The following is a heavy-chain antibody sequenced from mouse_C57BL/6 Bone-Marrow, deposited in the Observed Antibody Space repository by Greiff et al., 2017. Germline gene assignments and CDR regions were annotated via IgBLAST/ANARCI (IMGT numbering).Heavy chain of an antibody. CDR3: ARSLYYGNGWFAY. J-gene: IGHJ3*01. V-gene: IGHV1-9*01. CDR1: GYTFTGYW. Sequence: VQLQQSGAELMKPGASVKLSCKATGYTFTGYWIEWVKQRPGNGLEWIGELLPGSGSTNYNEKLKGKATFTADTSSNTAYMQLSSLTTDDSSIYYCARSLYYGNGWFAYWGQGTLVSV. D-gene: IGHD2-1*01. CDR2: LLPGSGST.